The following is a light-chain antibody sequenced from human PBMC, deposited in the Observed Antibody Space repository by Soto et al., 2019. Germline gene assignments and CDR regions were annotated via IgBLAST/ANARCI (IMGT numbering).Light chain of an antibody. CDR2: QTS. CDR1: QSISTW. J-gene: IGKJ1*01. CDR3: KQYGNLRT. Sequence: IQMTQSPSTLSASVGDRVTITCRASQSISTWLAWYQQKPGKAPKLLIYQTSSLKSGVPSRFSGSGSGTEFTLTINSLQPDDFATYYCKQYGNLRTFGHGTKVEIK. V-gene: IGKV1-5*03.